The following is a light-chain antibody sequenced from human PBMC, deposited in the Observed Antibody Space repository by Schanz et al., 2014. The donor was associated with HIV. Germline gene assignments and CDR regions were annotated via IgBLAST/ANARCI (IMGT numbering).Light chain of an antibody. J-gene: IGKJ2*02. V-gene: IGKV3-20*01. CDR1: QSVSSSY. Sequence: EIVMTQSPATLSVSPGERATLSCRASQSVSSSYLAWYQQKPGQAPRLLIYGASTRAPGIPDRFSGSGSGTDFNLTISRLEPEDFAVYYCQQYGNSPRTFGQGTKLEIK. CDR2: GAS. CDR3: QQYGNSPRT.